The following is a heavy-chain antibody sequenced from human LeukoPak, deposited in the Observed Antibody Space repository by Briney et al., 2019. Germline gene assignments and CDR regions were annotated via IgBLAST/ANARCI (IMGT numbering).Heavy chain of an antibody. CDR1: GDSISTYY. D-gene: IGHD2-2*02. CDR2: IYYRVTS. V-gene: IGHV4-59*01. Sequence: PSETLSLTCTVSGDSISTYYWSWIRQPPGKGLEWIGYIYYRVTSDYNPSLKSRVTISVDTSKNQFSLKLSSVTAADTAVYYCARVLEAYCSSTSCYRKTDYYYYMDVWGKGTTVTVSS. CDR3: ARVLEAYCSSTSCYRKTDYYYYMDV. J-gene: IGHJ6*03.